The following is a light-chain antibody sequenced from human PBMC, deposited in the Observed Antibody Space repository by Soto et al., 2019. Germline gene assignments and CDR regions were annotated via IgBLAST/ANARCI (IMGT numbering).Light chain of an antibody. CDR1: QSVSSSY. V-gene: IGKV3-20*01. CDR2: GAS. CDR3: QQYGSSLYT. J-gene: IGKJ2*01. Sequence: EIVLTQSPGTLSLSPGERATLSCRASQSVSSSYLAWYQQKPGQAPRLLIYGASSRATCIPDRFSCSGSGTYFTLTISRLVPEDFAVYYCQQYGSSLYTFGQGTKLEIK.